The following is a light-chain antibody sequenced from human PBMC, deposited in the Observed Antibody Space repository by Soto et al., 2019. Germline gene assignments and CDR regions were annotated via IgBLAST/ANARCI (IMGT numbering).Light chain of an antibody. V-gene: IGKV1-5*01. CDR3: QQYNSPTWT. Sequence: DIQMTQSPSTLSASVGDRVTITCRASQSISSWLAWYQQKPGKAPKLLIYDASSLESGVPSRFSGSGFGTEFTLTISSLQPDDFATYYCQQYNSPTWTFGQGTKVEIK. CDR2: DAS. CDR1: QSISSW. J-gene: IGKJ1*01.